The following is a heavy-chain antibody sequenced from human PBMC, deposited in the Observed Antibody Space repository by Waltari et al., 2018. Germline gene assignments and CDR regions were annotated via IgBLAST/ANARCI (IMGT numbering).Heavy chain of an antibody. CDR1: GAPGQSTRYA. CDR2: IYNSGTT. Sequence: QVYLQESGPGLVKPSESLSLPCTVSGAPGQSTRYAWGWTRPPPGKGLEWIGSIYNSGTTYYNPSLKSRVTISVDASDKQFYLTLTSVTAADTAVYFCVRPPHCRGNTCTALWGQGALVTVSS. J-gene: IGHJ4*02. CDR3: VRPPHCRGNTCTAL. V-gene: IGHV4-39*01. D-gene: IGHD3-10*01.